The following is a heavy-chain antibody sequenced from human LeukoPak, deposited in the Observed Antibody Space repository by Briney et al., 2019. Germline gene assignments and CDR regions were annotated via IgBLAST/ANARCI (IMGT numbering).Heavy chain of an antibody. V-gene: IGHV4-59*01. CDR2: IYYSGST. Sequence: PSETLSLTCTVSGGSISSYYWSWIRQPPGKGLEWIGYIYYSGSTNYNPSLKSRVTISVDTSKNQFSLKLSSVTAADTAVYYCARWGEDYYFDYWGQGTLVTVSS. CDR3: ARWGEDYYFDY. CDR1: GGSISSYY. J-gene: IGHJ4*02. D-gene: IGHD2-21*01.